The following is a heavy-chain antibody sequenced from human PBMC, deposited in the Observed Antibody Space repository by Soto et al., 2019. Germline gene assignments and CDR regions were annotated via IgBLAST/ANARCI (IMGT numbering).Heavy chain of an antibody. Sequence: EVQLVESGGGLVQPGGSLRLSCAASGFTVSTKYMSWVRQAPGKGLEWVSVIYSGGSTFSADSVRGRFTISRDNSKNTVNLQMNSLRAEDTAVYYCARDPLAADYWGQGTLVTVSS. D-gene: IGHD3-16*01. CDR2: IYSGGST. CDR3: ARDPLAADY. V-gene: IGHV3-66*01. CDR1: GFTVSTKY. J-gene: IGHJ4*02.